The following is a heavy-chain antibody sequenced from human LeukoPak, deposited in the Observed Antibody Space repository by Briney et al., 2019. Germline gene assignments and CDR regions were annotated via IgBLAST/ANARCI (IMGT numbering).Heavy chain of an antibody. CDR2: ICDSGST. V-gene: IGHV4-59*08. D-gene: IGHD2-15*01. Sequence: PSETLSLTCTVSGGSISSYYWSWIRQPPGKGLEWVGYICDSGSTNYNPARKSSVTISVDTSKNQFSLKLSSVTAADTAVYYCARRGPDCSGGSCYSLIDYWGQGTLVTVSS. CDR3: ARRGPDCSGGSCYSLIDY. CDR1: GGSISSYY. J-gene: IGHJ4*02.